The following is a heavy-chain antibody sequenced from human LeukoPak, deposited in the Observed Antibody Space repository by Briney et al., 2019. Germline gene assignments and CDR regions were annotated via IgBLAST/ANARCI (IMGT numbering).Heavy chain of an antibody. J-gene: IGHJ4*02. D-gene: IGHD6-19*01. Sequence: PSETLSLTCAVYGGSFSGYYWSWIRQPPGKGLEWIGEINHSGSTNYNPSLKSRVTISVDTSKNQFSLKLSSVTAADTAVYYCARYSSPDYWGQGTPVTVSS. CDR2: INHSGST. CDR3: ARYSSPDY. CDR1: GGSFSGYY. V-gene: IGHV4-34*01.